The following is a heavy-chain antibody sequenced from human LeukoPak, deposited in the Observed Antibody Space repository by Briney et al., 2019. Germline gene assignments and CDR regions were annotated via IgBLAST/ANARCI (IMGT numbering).Heavy chain of an antibody. CDR2: ISPYNGRT. Sequence: ASVKVACKASGYTFVTYGINWMRQAPGQGLEWMAWISPYNGRTDYAPKFQDRVTLTTDTSTATVFMELRDLTSGDTAQYYCARGGGGSPWSDYWGQGTLVTVSS. D-gene: IGHD1-26*01. CDR1: GYTFVTYG. CDR3: ARGGGGSPWSDY. V-gene: IGHV1-18*01. J-gene: IGHJ4*02.